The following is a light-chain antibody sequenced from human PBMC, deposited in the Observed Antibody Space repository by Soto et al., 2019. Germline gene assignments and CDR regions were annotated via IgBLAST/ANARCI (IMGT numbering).Light chain of an antibody. CDR1: QSISSY. V-gene: IGKV1-39*01. J-gene: IGKJ1*01. Sequence: DLQMTQSPSSLSASVGDRVTITCRASQSISSYLNWYQQKPGKAPKLLIYAASSLQSGVPSRFSGSGSRTDFTLTISSLQPEDFATYYCQRCYSTPWTFGQGTKVEIK. CDR2: AAS. CDR3: QRCYSTPWT.